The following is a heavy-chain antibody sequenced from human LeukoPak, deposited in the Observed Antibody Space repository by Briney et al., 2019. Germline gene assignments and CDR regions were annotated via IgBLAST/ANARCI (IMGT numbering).Heavy chain of an antibody. J-gene: IGHJ4*02. Sequence: GGSLRLSCAASGFTFSTYAMYWVRQAPGKGLEYVSGVNSNGVSTYYANSVKGRFTISRDNSKNTLYLQMGSLRAEDMAVYYCAREGTAHLGVGGGFDYWGQGTLVTVSS. CDR1: GFTFSTYA. V-gene: IGHV3-64*01. CDR2: VNSNGVST. D-gene: IGHD2-21*02. CDR3: AREGTAHLGVGGGFDY.